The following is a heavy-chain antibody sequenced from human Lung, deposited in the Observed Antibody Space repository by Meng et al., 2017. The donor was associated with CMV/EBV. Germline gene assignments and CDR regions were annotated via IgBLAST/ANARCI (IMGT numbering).Heavy chain of an antibody. CDR2: IYYSGST. D-gene: IGHD2-2*01. Sequence: TXSLXXTVSGGXINSGGYYWSWVRQHPGKGLEWIGYIYYSGSTYYNPSLKSRVTISVDTSKNQFSLKLSSVASADTALYYCARILGFYCSSTSCFGWYFDYXGQGXLXTFSS. V-gene: IGHV4-31*03. CDR3: ARILGFYCSSTSCFGWYFDY. CDR1: GGXINSGGYY. J-gene: IGHJ4*02.